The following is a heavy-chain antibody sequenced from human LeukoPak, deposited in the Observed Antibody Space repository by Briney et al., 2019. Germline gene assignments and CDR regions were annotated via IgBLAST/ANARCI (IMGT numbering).Heavy chain of an antibody. D-gene: IGHD4-23*01. V-gene: IGHV1-8*02. Sequence: GASVKVSCKASGYTFTSYYMHWVRQATGQGLEWVGWMSPNSGNTGYAQKFQGRVTMTRNTFISTAYMELSSLRSEDTAVYYCAVDYGGNSGWFDPWGQGTLVTVSS. J-gene: IGHJ5*02. CDR1: GYTFTSYY. CDR3: AVDYGGNSGWFDP. CDR2: MSPNSGNT.